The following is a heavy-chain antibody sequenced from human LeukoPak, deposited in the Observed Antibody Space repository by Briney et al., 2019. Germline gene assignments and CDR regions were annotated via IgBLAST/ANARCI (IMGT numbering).Heavy chain of an antibody. J-gene: IGHJ5*02. Sequence: ASVKVSCKASGGSFSDYSISWVRQAPGQGLEWMGRIIAILDTAHYAQKFQGRFTITADKSTTTVYMELSSLRSDDTAVYYCVRSGYDYDWFDPWGQGTLVTVSS. CDR2: IIAILDTA. CDR3: VRSGYDYDWFDP. CDR1: GGSFSDYS. D-gene: IGHD5-12*01. V-gene: IGHV1-69*08.